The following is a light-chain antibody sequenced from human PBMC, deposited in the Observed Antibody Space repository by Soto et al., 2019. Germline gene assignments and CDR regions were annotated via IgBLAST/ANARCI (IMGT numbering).Light chain of an antibody. CDR2: DVS. CDR1: SSDVGTYNY. J-gene: IGLJ1*01. CDR3: CSYAGSPRYV. Sequence: SALTQPRSVSGSLGQSVTISCTGTSSDVGTYNYVSWYQQHPGKAPKVMIYDVSERPSGVPDRFSGSKSGNTASLTISGLQAEDEADYYCCSYAGSPRYVLGTGTKLTFL. V-gene: IGLV2-11*01.